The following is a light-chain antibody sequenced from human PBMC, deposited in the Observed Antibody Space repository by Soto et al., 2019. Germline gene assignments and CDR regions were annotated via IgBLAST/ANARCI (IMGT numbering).Light chain of an antibody. CDR1: SSNIGSNT. Sequence: QSVLTQPPSASGTPGQRVTISCSGSSSNIGSNTVNWYQQLPGTAPKLLIYSNHQRPSGVPDRFSGSKSGTSASLAISGLQSEDEADYYCAAWDDSLNAYVVFGGGTKLTVL. V-gene: IGLV1-44*01. J-gene: IGLJ2*01. CDR2: SNH. CDR3: AAWDDSLNAYVV.